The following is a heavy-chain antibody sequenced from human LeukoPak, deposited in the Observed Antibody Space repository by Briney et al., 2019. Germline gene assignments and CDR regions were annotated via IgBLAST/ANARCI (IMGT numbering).Heavy chain of an antibody. D-gene: IGHD4-17*01. J-gene: IGHJ4*02. CDR2: ISGRGVST. V-gene: IGHV3-23*01. CDR1: GFTFSTYG. Sequence: GGSLRLSCATSGFTFSTYGMSWVRQGPGKGLEWVSGISGRGVSTYYADSVKGRFTISRDNSKNTLYLQMNSLRAEDAAVYYCAKGRGYGDFVFDYWGQGTLVTVSS. CDR3: AKGRGYGDFVFDY.